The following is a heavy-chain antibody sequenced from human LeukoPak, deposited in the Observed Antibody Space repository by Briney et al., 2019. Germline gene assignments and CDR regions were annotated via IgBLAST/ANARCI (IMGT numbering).Heavy chain of an antibody. CDR2: IYYSGST. J-gene: IGHJ4*02. V-gene: IGHV4-39*01. CDR3: ARLAGVVGKRYFDY. D-gene: IGHD1-1*01. CDR1: GGSISSSSDY. Sequence: SETLSLTCTVSGGSISSSSDYWGWIRQPPGKGLEWIANIYYSGSTYYNPSLKSRVTISVYTSKNQFSLKLSSVTAADTAVYYCARLAGVVGKRYFDYWGQGTLVTVSS.